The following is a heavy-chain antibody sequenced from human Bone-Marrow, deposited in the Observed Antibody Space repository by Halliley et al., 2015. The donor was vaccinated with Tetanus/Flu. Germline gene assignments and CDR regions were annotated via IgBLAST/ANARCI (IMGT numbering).Heavy chain of an antibody. D-gene: IGHD3-3*01. Sequence: WVSRINGDGTSTSYADSVKGRFTMSRDNAKNTLYLQMNTLGAEDTAVYYCARESVSRNRSLDYWGQGTLVTVSS. V-gene: IGHV3-74*01. CDR3: ARESVSRNRSLDY. J-gene: IGHJ4*02. CDR2: INGDGTST.